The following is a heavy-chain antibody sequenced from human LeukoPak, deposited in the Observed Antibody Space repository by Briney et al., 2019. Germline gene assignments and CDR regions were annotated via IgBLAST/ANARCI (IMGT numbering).Heavy chain of an antibody. J-gene: IGHJ4*02. D-gene: IGHD3-3*01. Sequence: GGSLRLSCAASGFTFSSYSMNWVRQTPGKGLEWVSYISPITSTKCYADSVEGRFTISRDDARNSLSLQMDSLRAEDTAVYYCARESDKHYDFWSGYLALDYWGQGTLVTVSS. CDR1: GFTFSSYS. CDR2: ISPITSTK. CDR3: ARESDKHYDFWSGYLALDY. V-gene: IGHV3-48*04.